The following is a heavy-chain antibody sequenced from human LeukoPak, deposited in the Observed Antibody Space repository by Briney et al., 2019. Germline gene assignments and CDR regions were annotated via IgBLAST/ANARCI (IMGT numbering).Heavy chain of an antibody. D-gene: IGHD2-21*02. CDR1: GGTFSSYA. J-gene: IGHJ4*02. V-gene: IGHV1-18*01. Sequence: ASVKVSCKASGGTFSSYAISWVRQAPGQGLEWMGWISAYNGNTNYAQKLQGRVTMTTDTSTSTAYMELRSLRSDDTAVYYCARNREMPYCGGDCYSIDYWGQGTLVTVSS. CDR2: ISAYNGNT. CDR3: ARNREMPYCGGDCYSIDY.